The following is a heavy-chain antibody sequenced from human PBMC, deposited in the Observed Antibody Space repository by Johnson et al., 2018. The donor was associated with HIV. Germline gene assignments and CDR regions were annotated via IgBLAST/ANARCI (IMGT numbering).Heavy chain of an antibody. D-gene: IGHD3-3*01. CDR3: AKFASKNRGSGYSTSDAFDI. Sequence: QVQLVESGGGLVKPGGSLRLSCAASGFTFSDYYMSWIRQAPGKGLEWVSYISSRGSTIYYADSVKGRFTISRDNAKNALYVQLNSLRAEDTAVYYCAKFASKNRGSGYSTSDAFDIWGQGTVVTVSS. J-gene: IGHJ3*02. CDR1: GFTFSDYY. V-gene: IGHV3-11*04. CDR2: ISSRGSTI.